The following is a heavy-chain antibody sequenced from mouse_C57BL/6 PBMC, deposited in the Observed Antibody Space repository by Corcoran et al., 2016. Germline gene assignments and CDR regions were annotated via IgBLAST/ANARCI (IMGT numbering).Heavy chain of an antibody. J-gene: IGHJ2*01. CDR1: GYTFTDYY. CDR2: INPNNGGT. Sequence: EVQLQQSGPELVKPGASVKISCKASGYTFTDYYMNWVKQSHGKSLEWIGDINPNNGGTSYNQKFKGKATLTVDKSSSTAYMELRSLTSEDSAVYYCARRGTKVVATDYFDYWGQGTTLTVSS. D-gene: IGHD1-1*01. CDR3: ARRGTKVVATDYFDY. V-gene: IGHV1-26*01.